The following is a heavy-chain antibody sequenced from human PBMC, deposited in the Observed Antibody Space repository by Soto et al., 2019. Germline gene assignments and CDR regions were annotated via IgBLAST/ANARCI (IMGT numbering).Heavy chain of an antibody. CDR2: ISTYNGDT. J-gene: IGHJ6*02. Sequence: QVQLVQSGAEVKKPGASVKVSCKASGYTFTRSGISWVRQAPGQGLEWMGWISTYNGDTNYAQTVQGRVTMTTDTSTSTVYMELRSLRSDDTAVYYCASEGVAPYYYYGMDVWGQGTPVTVSS. CDR3: ASEGVAPYYYYGMDV. CDR1: GYTFTRSG. D-gene: IGHD5-12*01. V-gene: IGHV1-18*01.